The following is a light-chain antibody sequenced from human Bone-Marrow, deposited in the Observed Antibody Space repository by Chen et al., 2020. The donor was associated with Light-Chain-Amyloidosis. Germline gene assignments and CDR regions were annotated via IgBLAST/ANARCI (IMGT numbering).Light chain of an antibody. CDR1: NIGDKN. CDR3: QVWDSSSVV. J-gene: IGLJ2*01. Sequence: YEVTQPRSVSVALGQTATLTCGGNNIGDKNVNWYQQKAGQAPVVVIYRDDIRPSGIPERFSGANSGHTATLTISRAQVGDEAAYFCQVWDSSSVVFGGGTTVTVL. V-gene: IGLV3-9*01. CDR2: RDD.